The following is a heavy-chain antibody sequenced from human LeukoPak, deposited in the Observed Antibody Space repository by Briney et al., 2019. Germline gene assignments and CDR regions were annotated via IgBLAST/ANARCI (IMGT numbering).Heavy chain of an antibody. CDR1: GFTFSSYA. CDR2: ISYDGSNK. V-gene: IGHV3-30-3*01. Sequence: GGSLRLSCAASGFTFSSYAMHWVRQAPGKGLEWVAVISYDGSNKYYADSVKGRFTISRNNSKNTLYLQMNSLRAEDTAVYYCARDYCSGGSCAGGAFDIWGQGTMVTVSS. CDR3: ARDYCSGGSCAGGAFDI. D-gene: IGHD2-15*01. J-gene: IGHJ3*02.